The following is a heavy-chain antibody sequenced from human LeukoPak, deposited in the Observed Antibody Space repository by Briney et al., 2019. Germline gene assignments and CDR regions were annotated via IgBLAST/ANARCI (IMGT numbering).Heavy chain of an antibody. D-gene: IGHD6-19*01. J-gene: IGHJ5*02. Sequence: SETLSLTCSVSGVSISAYYWSWIRQPAGKGLEWIGRIYPGESIYASENTNYNPSLKSRVSMSGDTSKNQVSLKLRSVTAADTAVYYCARVPYEESSGWYRGWFGPWGQGTLVTVSS. CDR1: GVSISAYY. CDR3: ARVPYEESSGWYRGWFGP. CDR2: IYPGESIYASENT. V-gene: IGHV4-4*07.